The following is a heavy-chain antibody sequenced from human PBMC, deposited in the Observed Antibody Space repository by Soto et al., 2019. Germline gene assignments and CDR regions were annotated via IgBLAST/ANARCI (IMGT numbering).Heavy chain of an antibody. CDR2: IYYSGST. CDR3: ARGGYSSGWKGPFDY. D-gene: IGHD6-19*01. V-gene: IGHV4-61*01. Sequence: QVPLQESGPGLVKPSETLSLTCTVSGGSVSSGSYYWSWIRQPPGKGLEWIGYIYYSGSTNYNPSLKSRVTISVDTSKNQFSLKLSSVTAADTAVYYCARGGYSSGWKGPFDYWGQGTLVTVSS. CDR1: GGSVSSGSYY. J-gene: IGHJ4*02.